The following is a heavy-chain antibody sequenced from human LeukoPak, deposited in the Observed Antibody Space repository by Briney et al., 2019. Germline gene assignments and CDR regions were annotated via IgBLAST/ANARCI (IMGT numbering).Heavy chain of an antibody. J-gene: IGHJ4*02. CDR1: GGSFSGYY. CDR3: ARAYYYDSSAAIDY. CDR2: INHRGGT. V-gene: IGHV4-34*01. Sequence: SETLSLTCGVYGGSFSGYYWNWIRQPPGVGLEGIGEINHRGGTGYNPSLKSRVTISVDTSKNVFSLKLTSVTAADTAVYYCARAYYYDSSAAIDYWGQGILVTVSS. D-gene: IGHD3-22*01.